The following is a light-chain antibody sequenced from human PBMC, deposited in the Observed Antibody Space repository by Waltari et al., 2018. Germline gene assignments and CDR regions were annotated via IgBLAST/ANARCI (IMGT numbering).Light chain of an antibody. CDR1: SSDVGGYNY. CDR3: SSYAGSNDVV. J-gene: IGLJ2*01. CDR2: EVS. Sequence: QSALTQPPSASGSPGQSVTISCTGTSSDVGGYNYVSWYQQHPVKAPKPMIYEVSKRPSGVPDRFSGSKSGNTASLTVSGLQAEDEADYYCSSYAGSNDVVFGGGTKLTVL. V-gene: IGLV2-8*01.